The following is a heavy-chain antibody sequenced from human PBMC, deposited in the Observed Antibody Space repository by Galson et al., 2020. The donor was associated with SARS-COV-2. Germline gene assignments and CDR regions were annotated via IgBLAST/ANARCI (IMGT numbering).Heavy chain of an antibody. J-gene: IGHJ5*02. Sequence: ASVTVSCKVSGYTLTELSMHWVRQAPGTGLEWMGGFDPEDGETIYAQKLQGRVTMTEYTSTDTAYMELSSLRCEDTAVYYCATVPVRDGYNYNWFDPWGQGTLVTVSS. CDR3: ATVPVRDGYNYNWFDP. D-gene: IGHD5-12*01. CDR1: GYTLTELS. CDR2: FDPEDGET. V-gene: IGHV1-24*01.